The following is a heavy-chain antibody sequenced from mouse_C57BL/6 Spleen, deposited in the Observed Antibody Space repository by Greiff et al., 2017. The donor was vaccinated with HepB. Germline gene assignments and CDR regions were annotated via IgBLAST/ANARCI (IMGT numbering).Heavy chain of an antibody. J-gene: IGHJ4*01. Sequence: VQLQQPGTELVKPGASVKLSCKASGYTFTSYWMHWVKQRPGQGLEWIGNINPSNGGTNYNEKFKSKATLTVDKSSSTAYMQLSSLTSEDSAVYYCARWGPYYSNYPSMDYWGQGTSVTVSS. V-gene: IGHV1-53*01. CDR1: GYTFTSYW. D-gene: IGHD2-5*01. CDR3: ARWGPYYSNYPSMDY. CDR2: INPSNGGT.